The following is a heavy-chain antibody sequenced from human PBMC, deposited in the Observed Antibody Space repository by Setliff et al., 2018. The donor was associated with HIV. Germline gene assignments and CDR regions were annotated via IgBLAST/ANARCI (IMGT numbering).Heavy chain of an antibody. V-gene: IGHV4-34*01. CDR2: VTHSWST. CDR1: GGSFSGYY. Sequence: SETLSLTCAFYGGSFSGYYWSWIRQPPGKGLEWIGEVTHSWSTYYNPSLKSRVTISVDTSKNQFSLKLSSVTAADTAVYYCATYNWNFIVGYWGQGTLVTVSS. J-gene: IGHJ4*02. CDR3: ATYNWNFIVGY. D-gene: IGHD1-7*01.